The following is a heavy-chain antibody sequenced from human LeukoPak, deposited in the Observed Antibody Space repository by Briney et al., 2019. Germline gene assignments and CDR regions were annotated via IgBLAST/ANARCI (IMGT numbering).Heavy chain of an antibody. J-gene: IGHJ5*02. CDR3: ARGLASTNTYYYGSGSYYKVDWFDP. V-gene: IGHV4-30-4*08. Sequence: MTSQTLSLTCTVSGGSISSGDYYWSWIRQPPGKGLEWIAYIYYTGSTYYNPSLKSRVTISVDRSKNQFSLKLSSVTAADTAVYYCARGLASTNTYYYGSGSYYKVDWFDPWGQGTLVTVSS. CDR2: IYYTGST. D-gene: IGHD3-10*01. CDR1: GGSISSGDYY.